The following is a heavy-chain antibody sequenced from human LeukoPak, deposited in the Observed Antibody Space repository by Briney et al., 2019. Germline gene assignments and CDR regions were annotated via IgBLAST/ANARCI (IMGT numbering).Heavy chain of an antibody. V-gene: IGHV3-7*01. CDR1: GFSFSTYW. D-gene: IGHD1-7*01. Sequence: PGGSLRLSCETSGFSFSTYWMSWVRQPPGKGLEWVANIRQDGSEKYYVDSVKGRFTISRDIAKQSVFLQMNSLRAEDTAVYYCAKASLELDEEYYYYYMDVWGKGTTVTVSS. CDR3: AKASLELDEEYYYYYMDV. J-gene: IGHJ6*03. CDR2: IRQDGSEK.